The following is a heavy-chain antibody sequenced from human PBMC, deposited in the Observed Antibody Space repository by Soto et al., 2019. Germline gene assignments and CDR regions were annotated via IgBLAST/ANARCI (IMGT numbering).Heavy chain of an antibody. V-gene: IGHV3-48*02. CDR3: ARDFAWACDY. CDR1: GFTFSSYS. J-gene: IGHJ4*02. CDR2: ISGNSRTI. D-gene: IGHD1-26*01. Sequence: EVQLVESGGGLVQSGGSLRLSCVASGFTFSSYSMNWVRQAPGKGLEWVSYISGNSRTIHYADSVRGRFTISRDNAKNSLYLQMSSLRDEDTAVYYCARDFAWACDYWGQGTLLNVSP.